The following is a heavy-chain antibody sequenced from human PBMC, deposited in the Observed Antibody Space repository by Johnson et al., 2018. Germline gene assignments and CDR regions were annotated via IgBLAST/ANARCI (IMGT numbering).Heavy chain of an antibody. CDR2: ISYDGSNK. J-gene: IGHJ3*02. Sequence: QPGRSLRLSCAASGFTFSIYGMHWVRQAPGKGLEWVAVISYDGSNKYYADSVKGRFTISRDNAKNSLYLQMKIMRAEVTAVYYRARVRGGYYDTPGAFDIWGQGTMVTVSS. D-gene: IGHD3-22*01. CDR1: GFTFSIYG. V-gene: IGHV3-30*03. CDR3: ARVRGGYYDTPGAFDI.